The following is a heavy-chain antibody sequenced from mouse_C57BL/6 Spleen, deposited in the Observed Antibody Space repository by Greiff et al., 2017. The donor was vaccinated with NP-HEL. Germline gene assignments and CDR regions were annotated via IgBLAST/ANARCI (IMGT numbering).Heavy chain of an antibody. CDR3: ARWATLYYFDY. CDR2: IDPSDSET. V-gene: IGHV1-52*01. CDR1: GYTFTSYW. J-gene: IGHJ2*01. Sequence: QVQLQQPGAELVRPGSSVKLSCKASGYTFTSYWMHWVKQRPIQGLEWIGNIDPSDSETHYNQKFKDKATLTVDKSSSTAYMQLSSLTSEDSAVYYCARWATLYYFDYWGQSTTLTVSS. D-gene: IGHD4-1*02.